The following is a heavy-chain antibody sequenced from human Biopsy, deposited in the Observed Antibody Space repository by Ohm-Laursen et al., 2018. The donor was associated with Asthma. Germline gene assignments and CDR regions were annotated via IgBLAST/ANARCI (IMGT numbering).Heavy chain of an antibody. CDR2: ISYDGSSI. Sequence: SLRLSCAATRFTYEMHWVRQAPGKGLEWVAVISYDGSSIYYADSVKGRFTISRDNSKNTLSLQMNSLTAHDTAVYYCAREGVAGTHIEDWGQGTLVTVSS. V-gene: IGHV3-30-3*01. CDR3: AREGVAGTHIED. J-gene: IGHJ4*02. CDR1: RFTYE. D-gene: IGHD6-19*01.